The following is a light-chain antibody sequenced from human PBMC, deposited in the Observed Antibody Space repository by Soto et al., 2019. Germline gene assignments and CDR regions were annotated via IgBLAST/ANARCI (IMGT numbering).Light chain of an antibody. CDR1: QTVSKY. J-gene: IGKJ3*01. CDR3: QQRSNWPFT. V-gene: IGKV3-11*01. Sequence: EIVLTQAPTTLSFSLGERATLSCRASQTVSKYLAWYQQKPGQAPRLLIYDTSNRATGIPARFSGSGPGTDFTLTISGLQPEDFAVYYCQQRSNWPFTFGPGTTVDFK. CDR2: DTS.